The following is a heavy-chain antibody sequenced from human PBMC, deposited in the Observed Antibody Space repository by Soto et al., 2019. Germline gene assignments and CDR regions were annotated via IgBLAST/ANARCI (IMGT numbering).Heavy chain of an antibody. D-gene: IGHD2-15*01. CDR3: AKDSRSHPQGWFDP. Sequence: EVQLLESGGGLVQPGESLRLSCAASGFTFSSYAMTWVRLAPGKGLEWVSSISGSGDYTYFADSVKGRFTISRDNSKDTLYLQMSSLRVEDTAIYYCAKDSRSHPQGWFDPWGQGTLVTVSS. CDR1: GFTFSSYA. V-gene: IGHV3-23*01. CDR2: ISGSGDYT. J-gene: IGHJ5*02.